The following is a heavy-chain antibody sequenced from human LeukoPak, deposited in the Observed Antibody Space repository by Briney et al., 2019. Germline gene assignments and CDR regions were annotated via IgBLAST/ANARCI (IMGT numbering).Heavy chain of an antibody. CDR1: GFTFNSYS. D-gene: IGHD1-1*01. Sequence: PGGSLRLSRAASGFTFNSYSMNWVRQAPGKGLEWISYITSSSDIIYYADSVKGRFTISRDNAKDSLYLQMNRPRAEDTAVYYCARFWTLTSGDYWGQGTLVTVSS. CDR2: ITSSSDII. V-gene: IGHV3-48*01. J-gene: IGHJ4*02. CDR3: ARFWTLTSGDY.